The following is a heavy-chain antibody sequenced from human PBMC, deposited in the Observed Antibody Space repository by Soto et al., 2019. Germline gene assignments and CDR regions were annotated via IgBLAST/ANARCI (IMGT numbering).Heavy chain of an antibody. Sequence: QVQLVQSGAEVKKPGSSVKVSCKASGGTFSSYAISWVRQAPGQGLEWMGGIIPIFGTANYAQKFQGRVTITADESTSTAYMEVSSMRSADTAVDYCAGSRGYCSGGSCYSSGMDVWGQGTTVTVSS. J-gene: IGHJ6*02. D-gene: IGHD2-15*01. CDR1: GGTFSSYA. V-gene: IGHV1-69*01. CDR2: IIPIFGTA. CDR3: AGSRGYCSGGSCYSSGMDV.